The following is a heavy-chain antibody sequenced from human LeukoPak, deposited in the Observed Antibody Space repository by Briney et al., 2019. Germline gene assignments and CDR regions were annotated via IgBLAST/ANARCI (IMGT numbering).Heavy chain of an antibody. J-gene: IGHJ1*01. CDR1: GFTFDDYA. CDR2: ISWNSGSI. D-gene: IGHD1-26*01. V-gene: IGHV3-9*01. CDR3: AKGISKWELLTAEYFQH. Sequence: GGSLRLSCAASGFTFDDYAMHWVRQAPGKGLEWVSGISWNSGSIGYADSVKGRSTISRDNAKNSLYLQMNSLRAEDTALYYCAKGISKWELLTAEYFQHWGQGTLVTVSS.